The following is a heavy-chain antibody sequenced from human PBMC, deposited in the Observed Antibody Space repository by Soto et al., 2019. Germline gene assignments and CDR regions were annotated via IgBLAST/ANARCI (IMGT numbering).Heavy chain of an antibody. CDR1: GGSISSGGYY. CDR2: IYYSGST. CDR3: ARERVGATSPWFDP. V-gene: IGHV4-31*03. D-gene: IGHD1-26*01. J-gene: IGHJ5*02. Sequence: SETLSLTCTVSGGSISSGGYYWSWIRQHPGKGLEWIGYIYYSGSTYYNPSLKSRVTISVDTSKNQFSLKLSSVTAADTAVYYCARERVGATSPWFDPWGQGTLVTVSS.